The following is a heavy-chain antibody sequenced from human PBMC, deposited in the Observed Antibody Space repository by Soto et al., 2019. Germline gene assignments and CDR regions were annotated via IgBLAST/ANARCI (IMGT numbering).Heavy chain of an antibody. V-gene: IGHV3-21*01. CDR1: GFTFRTYT. D-gene: IGHD2-15*01. Sequence: GSLRLSCVASGFTFRTYTMNWVRQAPGKGLEWVSGIRGFSPYTFYAESVKGRFTISRDNAKNSLYLQMNSPGVEDTAVYYCARDRGYDAHDYYYNAMDVWGQGTTVTVSS. CDR3: ARDRGYDAHDYYYNAMDV. CDR2: IRGFSPYT. J-gene: IGHJ6*02.